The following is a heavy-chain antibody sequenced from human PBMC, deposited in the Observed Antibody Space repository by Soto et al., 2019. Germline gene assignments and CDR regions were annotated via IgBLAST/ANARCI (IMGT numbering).Heavy chain of an antibody. J-gene: IGHJ6*02. CDR2: IYPGDSDT. CDR1: GYSFTSYW. Sequence: PGESLKISCKGSGYSFTSYWIGWVRQMPGKGLEWMGIIYPGDSDTRYSPSFQGQVTISADKSISTAYLQWSSLKASDTAMYYCARHVIQRSVNHYYYYYGMDVWGQGTTVTVSS. CDR3: ARHVIQRSVNHYYYYYGMDV. V-gene: IGHV5-51*01.